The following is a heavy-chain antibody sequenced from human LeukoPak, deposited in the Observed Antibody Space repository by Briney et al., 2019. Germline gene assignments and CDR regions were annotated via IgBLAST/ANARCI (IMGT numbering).Heavy chain of an antibody. CDR2: INPNSGGT. V-gene: IGHV1-2*02. Sequence: GASVKVSCKASGYTFTGYYMHWVRQAPGQGLEWMGWINPNSGGTNYAQKFQGRVTMTTDTSTSTAYMELRSLRSDDTAVYYCARDLLWFGELDYWGQGTLVTVSS. CDR1: GYTFTGYY. CDR3: ARDLLWFGELDY. J-gene: IGHJ4*02. D-gene: IGHD3-10*01.